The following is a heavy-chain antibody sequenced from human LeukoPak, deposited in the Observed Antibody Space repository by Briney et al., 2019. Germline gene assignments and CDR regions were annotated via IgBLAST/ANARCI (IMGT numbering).Heavy chain of an antibody. J-gene: IGHJ4*02. D-gene: IGHD6-19*01. CDR2: IYYSGST. Sequence: SETLSLTCTVSGGSISSSSYYWGWIRQPPGKGLEWIGSIYYSGSTYYNPSLKSRVTISVDTSKNQFSLKLSSVTAADTAVYYCARLQQWLGEYYFDYWGQGTLVTVSS. CDR3: ARLQQWLGEYYFDY. CDR1: GGSISSSSYY. V-gene: IGHV4-39*01.